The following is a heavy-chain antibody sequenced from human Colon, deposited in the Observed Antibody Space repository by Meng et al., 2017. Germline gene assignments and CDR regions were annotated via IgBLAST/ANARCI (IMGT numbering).Heavy chain of an antibody. V-gene: IGHV3-53*01. J-gene: IGHJ3*02. Sequence: GESLKISCAASGFTVSSDYMAWVRQAPGKGLGCVSIIYTGGTTHYADSVRGRFTISRDNSKNTLSLQLNNLRAEDTAVYYCARQFSASYGDTFDIWGQGTMVTVSS. CDR3: ARQFSASYGDTFDI. D-gene: IGHD1-26*01. CDR1: GFTVSSDY. CDR2: IYTGGTT.